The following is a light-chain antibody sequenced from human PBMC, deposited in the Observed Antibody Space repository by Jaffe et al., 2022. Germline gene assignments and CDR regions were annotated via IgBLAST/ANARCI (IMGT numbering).Light chain of an antibody. CDR2: DVS. J-gene: IGLJ2*01. CDR3: SAHTTSTTLGV. V-gene: IGLV2-14*03. CDR1: SSDIGAYNY. Sequence: QSALTQPASVSGSPGQSITISCTGTSSDIGAYNYVSWYQQHPGKAPKLMIYDVSNRPSGVSNRFSGSKSGNTASLTISGLQAEDEGDYYCSAHTTSTTLGVFGGGTKLTVL.